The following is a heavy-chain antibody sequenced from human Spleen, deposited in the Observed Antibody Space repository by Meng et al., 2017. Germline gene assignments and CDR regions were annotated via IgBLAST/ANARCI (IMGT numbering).Heavy chain of an antibody. J-gene: IGHJ2*01. CDR1: GDSVSNSYW. V-gene: IGHV4-4*02. D-gene: IGHD5-18*01. CDR2: IYHSGST. Sequence: QVRLQESGPRLVKPSGTLSLTCAGSGDSVSNSYWWGWVRQPPGKGLEWIGEIYHSGSTNYNPSLKSRVTISVDKSKNQFSLKVTSVTAADTAVYYCAREGSTPMVHNWHFDLWGRGTLVTVSS. CDR3: AREGSTPMVHNWHFDL.